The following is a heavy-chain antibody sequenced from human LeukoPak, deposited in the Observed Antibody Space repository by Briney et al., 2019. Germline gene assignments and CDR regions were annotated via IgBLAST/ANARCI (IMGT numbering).Heavy chain of an antibody. CDR1: GGSISSHY. CDR3: ARILTGYGSSYYYYGMDV. Sequence: KPSETLSLTCTVSGGSISSHYWSWIRQPPGKGLEWIGYIYYSGSTNYNPSLKSRVTISVDTSKNQFSLKLSSVTAADTAVYYCARILTGYGSSYYYYGMDVWGQGTTVTVSS. J-gene: IGHJ6*02. V-gene: IGHV4-59*08. D-gene: IGHD3-9*01. CDR2: IYYSGST.